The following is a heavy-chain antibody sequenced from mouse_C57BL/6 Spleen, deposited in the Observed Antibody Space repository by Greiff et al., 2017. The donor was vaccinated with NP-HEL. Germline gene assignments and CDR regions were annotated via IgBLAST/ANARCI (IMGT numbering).Heavy chain of an antibody. J-gene: IGHJ4*01. V-gene: IGHV1-82*01. CDR3: ARTHYYAMDY. CDR1: GYAFSSSW. CDR2: IYPGDGDT. Sequence: VQVVESGPELVKPGASVKISCKASGYAFSSSWMNWVKQRPGKGLEWIGRIYPGDGDTNYNGKFKGKATLTADKSSSTAYMQLSSLTSEDSAVYFCARTHYYAMDYWGQGTSVTVSS.